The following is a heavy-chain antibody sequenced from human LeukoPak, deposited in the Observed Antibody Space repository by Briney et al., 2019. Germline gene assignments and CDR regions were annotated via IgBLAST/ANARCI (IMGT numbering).Heavy chain of an antibody. CDR1: GFTFSKNW. CDR3: ARAHIISNS. V-gene: IGHV3-74*01. D-gene: IGHD2-2*01. CDR2: ISPDDKTT. Sequence: GGSLRLSCAASGFTFSKNWLHWVRQAPGKGLVWVSRISPDDKTTSYADSVKGRFTVSRDDAKNTLYLQMNSLRTEDTAVYYCARAHIISNSWGQGTLVTVSS. J-gene: IGHJ4*02.